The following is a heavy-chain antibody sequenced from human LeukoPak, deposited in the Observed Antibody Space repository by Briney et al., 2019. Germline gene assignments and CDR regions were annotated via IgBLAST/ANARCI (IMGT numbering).Heavy chain of an antibody. CDR2: ISSSGSYI. J-gene: IGHJ4*02. Sequence: GGSLRLSCAASGFTFSGYEMNWVRQAPGKGLEWVSYISSSGSYIYYADSVKGRFTISRDNAKNSLYLQMNRLRAEDTAVYYCARGTMIAHWGQGTLVTVSS. V-gene: IGHV3-48*03. CDR1: GFTFSGYE. CDR3: ARGTMIAH. D-gene: IGHD2-21*01.